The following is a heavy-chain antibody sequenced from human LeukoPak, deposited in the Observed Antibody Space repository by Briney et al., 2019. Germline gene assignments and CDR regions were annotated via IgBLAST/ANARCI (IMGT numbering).Heavy chain of an antibody. D-gene: IGHD6-19*01. J-gene: IGHJ5*02. CDR2: INPNSGGT. CDR1: GGTFSSYA. CDR3: ARNRADSSGLNWFDP. Sequence: ASVKVSCKASGGTFSSYAISWVRQAPGQGLEWMGWINPNSGGTNYAQKFQGRVTMTRDTSISTAYMELSRLRSDDTAVYYCARNRADSSGLNWFDPWGQGTVVTVSS. V-gene: IGHV1-2*02.